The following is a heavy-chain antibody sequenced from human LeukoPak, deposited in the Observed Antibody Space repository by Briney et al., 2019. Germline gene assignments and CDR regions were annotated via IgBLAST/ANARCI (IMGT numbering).Heavy chain of an antibody. V-gene: IGHV4-59*08. D-gene: IGHD1-26*01. J-gene: IGHJ5*02. CDR1: GGSISSYY. CDR3: ARHAVYSGGYSFWFDP. CDR2: IYYSGIT. Sequence: ASDTLSLTCTVSGGSISSYYWSWIRQPPGKGLEWIAYIYYSGITNYNPSLKSRVSISVDTSKNLFSLSLSSVTAADTAVYYCARHAVYSGGYSFWFDPWGLGTLVTVSS.